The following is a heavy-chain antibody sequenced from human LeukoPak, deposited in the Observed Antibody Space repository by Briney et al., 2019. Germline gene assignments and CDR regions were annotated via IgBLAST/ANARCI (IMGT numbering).Heavy chain of an antibody. CDR2: INHSGST. CDR1: GGSFSGYY. CDR3: AREKTGLDGMDV. Sequence: SETLSLTCAVYGGSFSGYYWSWIRQPPGKGLEWIGEINHSGSTNHNPSLKSRVTISVDTSKNQFSLKLSSVTAADTAVYYCAREKTGLDGMDVWGQGTTVTVSS. V-gene: IGHV4-34*01. J-gene: IGHJ6*02.